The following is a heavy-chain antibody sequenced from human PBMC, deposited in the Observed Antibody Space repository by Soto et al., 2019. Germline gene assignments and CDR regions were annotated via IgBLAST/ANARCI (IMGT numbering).Heavy chain of an antibody. CDR1: GFTFSSYA. V-gene: IGHV3-64D*08. CDR3: VKERRSGGRVRHGMDV. J-gene: IGHJ6*02. CDR2: VSGDGGAT. Sequence: GGSLRLSCSASGFTFSSYAMYWVRQAPGKGLEHVSAVSGDGGATNYADSVKDRFSISRDNSKNILYLQMGRLRTDDTAVYFCVKERRSGGRVRHGMDVWGQGTTVTVSS. D-gene: IGHD2-15*01.